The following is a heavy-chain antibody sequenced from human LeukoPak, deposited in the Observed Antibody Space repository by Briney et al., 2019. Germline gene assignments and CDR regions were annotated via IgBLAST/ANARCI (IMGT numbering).Heavy chain of an antibody. Sequence: PGGSLRLSCAASGFTFSSYWMCWVRQAPGKGLEWVANIKPDGTEKQYVDSVKGRLTISRDNAKNSLYLQMNSLRAEDTAVYYCAKKNWNDDYHFDYWGQGTLVTVSS. CDR2: IKPDGTEK. J-gene: IGHJ4*02. CDR3: AKKNWNDDYHFDY. V-gene: IGHV3-7*03. D-gene: IGHD1-1*01. CDR1: GFTFSSYW.